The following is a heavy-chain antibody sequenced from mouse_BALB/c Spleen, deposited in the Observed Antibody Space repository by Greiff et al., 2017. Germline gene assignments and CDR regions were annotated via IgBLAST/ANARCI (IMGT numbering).Heavy chain of an antibody. V-gene: IGHV5-6-5*01. D-gene: IGHD1-1*01. CDR3: ARVPSTTDYAMDY. CDR2: ISSGGST. J-gene: IGHJ4*01. CDR1: GFTFSSYA. Sequence: EVQLVESGGGLVKPGGSLKLSCAASGFTFSSYAMSWVRQTPEKRLEWVASISSGGSTYYPDSVKGRFTISRDNARNILYLQMSSLRSEDTAMYYCARVPSTTDYAMDYWGQGTSVTVSS.